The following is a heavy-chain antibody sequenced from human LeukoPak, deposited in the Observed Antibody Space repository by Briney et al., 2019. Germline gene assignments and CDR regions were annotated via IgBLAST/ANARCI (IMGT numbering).Heavy chain of an antibody. CDR3: ATSGNYYLKY. V-gene: IGHV3-30*04. D-gene: IGHD1-26*01. CDR1: GFTFSSYA. Sequence: GRSLRLSCAASGFTFSSYAMHWVRQAPGKGLEWVAVISYDGRNKYYADSVKGRFTISRDNAKNALSLQMNSLRDEDTAVYYCATSGNYYLKYWGQGTLVTVSS. CDR2: ISYDGRNK. J-gene: IGHJ4*02.